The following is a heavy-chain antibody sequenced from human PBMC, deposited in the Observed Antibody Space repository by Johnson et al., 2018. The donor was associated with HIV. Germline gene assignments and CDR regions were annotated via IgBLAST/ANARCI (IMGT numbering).Heavy chain of an antibody. Sequence: HVQLVESGGGLVQPGGSLRLSCAASGFTFSSYAMSWVRQAPGKGLEWVAVISYDGSSEYYADSVKGRFAVSRDNSRNTLYLQMNSLRPDDTAVYYCAKDTAMLRSSAAFDIWGQGTMVTVSS. CDR1: GFTFSSYA. CDR3: AKDTAMLRSSAAFDI. J-gene: IGHJ3*02. D-gene: IGHD5-18*01. V-gene: IGHV3-30*18. CDR2: ISYDGSSE.